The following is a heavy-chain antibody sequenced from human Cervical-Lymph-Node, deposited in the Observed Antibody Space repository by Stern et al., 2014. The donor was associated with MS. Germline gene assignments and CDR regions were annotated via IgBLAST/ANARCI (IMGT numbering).Heavy chain of an antibody. CDR2: IKQDGSEK. V-gene: IGHV3-7*03. CDR3: ARDLAWNIGDS. Sequence: DVQLVESGGGLVQPGGCLRLSCAASGFTFSSSWLSWVRQAPGKGLDWVANIKQDGSEKYYVDSVKGRFTISRDNAKNSLYLRMCSLRAEDTAMYHCARDLAWNIGDSWGQGTLVTVSS. D-gene: IGHD1/OR15-1a*01. CDR1: GFTFSSSW. J-gene: IGHJ4*02.